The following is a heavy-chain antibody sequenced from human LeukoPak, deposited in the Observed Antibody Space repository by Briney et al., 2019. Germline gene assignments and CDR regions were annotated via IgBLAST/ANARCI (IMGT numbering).Heavy chain of an antibody. CDR3: ARAGRRGYYAY. V-gene: IGHV1-3*01. D-gene: IGHD3-3*01. CDR1: GYTFTSYA. Sequence: GASVEVSCKASGYTFTSYAMHWVRQAPGQRLEWMGWINAGNGNTKYSQKFQGRVTITRDTSASTAYMELSSLRSEDTAVYYCARAGRRGYYAYWGQGTLVTVSS. J-gene: IGHJ4*02. CDR2: INAGNGNT.